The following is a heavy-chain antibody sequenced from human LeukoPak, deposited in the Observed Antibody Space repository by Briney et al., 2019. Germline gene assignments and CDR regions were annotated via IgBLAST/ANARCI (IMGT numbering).Heavy chain of an antibody. CDR1: GFTFSSYG. Sequence: GGSLRLSCAASGFTFSSYGMHWVRQAPGKGLEWVAVISYDGSNKYYADSVKGRFTIPRDNSKNTLYLQMNSLRAEDTAVYYCAKQRGLPQYYFDYWGQGTLVTVSS. V-gene: IGHV3-30*18. D-gene: IGHD5-18*01. CDR3: AKQRGLPQYYFDY. CDR2: ISYDGSNK. J-gene: IGHJ4*02.